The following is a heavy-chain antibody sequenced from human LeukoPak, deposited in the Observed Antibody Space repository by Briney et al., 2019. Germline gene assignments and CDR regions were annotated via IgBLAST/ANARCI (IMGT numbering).Heavy chain of an antibody. V-gene: IGHV4-59*08. Sequence: PSETLSLTCTVSGGSISSYYWSWIRQPPGKGLEWVGNIYHSGSTYYNPSLKSRVTISVDTSKNQFSLKLSSVTAADTAVYYCARLRGALSGPFDIWGQGTMATVSS. D-gene: IGHD3-10*01. CDR1: GGSISSYY. CDR3: ARLRGALSGPFDI. J-gene: IGHJ3*02. CDR2: IYHSGST.